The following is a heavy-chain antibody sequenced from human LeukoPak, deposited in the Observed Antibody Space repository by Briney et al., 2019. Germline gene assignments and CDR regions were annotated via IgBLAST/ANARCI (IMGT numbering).Heavy chain of an antibody. CDR1: GYSISSGYY. CDR3: ARQLLHEVTTNNYFDY. V-gene: IGHV4-38-2*01. J-gene: IGHJ4*02. Sequence: SETLSLTCAVSGYSISSGYYWGWIRQPPGKGLEWIGSIYHSGSTYYNPSLKSRVTISVDTSKNQFSLKLSSVTAADTAVYYCARQLLHEVTTNNYFDYWGQGTLDTVSS. CDR2: IYHSGST. D-gene: IGHD4-17*01.